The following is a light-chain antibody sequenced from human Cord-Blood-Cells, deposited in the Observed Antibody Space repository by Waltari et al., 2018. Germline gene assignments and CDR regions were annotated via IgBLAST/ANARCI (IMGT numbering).Light chain of an antibody. CDR3: QVWDSSSDDGV. Sequence: SYVLTQPPSVSVAPGKTARITWGGNNIGSKSVHWYQQKPGQAPVLVVYDDSDRPSGVPERFSGSNSGNTATLTISGVEAGDEADYYCQVWDSSSDDGVFGGGTKLTVL. CDR2: DDS. J-gene: IGLJ2*01. CDR1: NIGSKS. V-gene: IGLV3-21*03.